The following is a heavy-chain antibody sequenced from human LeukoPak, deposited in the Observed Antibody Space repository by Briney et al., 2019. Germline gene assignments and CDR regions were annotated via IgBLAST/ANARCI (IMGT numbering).Heavy chain of an antibody. D-gene: IGHD3-22*01. CDR1: GYTFTSYG. V-gene: IGHV1-18*01. CDR2: ISAYNGNT. CDR3: ARDRVYDSSGSPRPFDY. J-gene: IGHJ4*02. Sequence: ASVKVSCKASGYTFTSYGISWVRQAPGQGLEWMGWISAYNGNTNYAQKLQGRVTMTTDTSTSTAYMELRSLRSDDTAVYYCARDRVYDSSGSPRPFDYWGQGTLVTVPS.